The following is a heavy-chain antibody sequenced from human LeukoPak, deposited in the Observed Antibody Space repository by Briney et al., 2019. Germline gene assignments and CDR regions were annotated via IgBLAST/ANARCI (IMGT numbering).Heavy chain of an antibody. J-gene: IGHJ1*01. V-gene: IGHV3-21*01. D-gene: IGHD3-3*01. CDR3: ARDLGYDFWSGYYKLQEYFQH. CDR2: ISSSSRYI. Sequence: GGSLRLSCAASGFTFSSYSMNWVRQAPGKGLEWVSSISSSSRYIYYADSVKGRFTISRDNAKNSLYLQMNSQRAEDTAVYYCARDLGYDFWSGYYKLQEYFQHWGQGTLVTVSS. CDR1: GFTFSSYS.